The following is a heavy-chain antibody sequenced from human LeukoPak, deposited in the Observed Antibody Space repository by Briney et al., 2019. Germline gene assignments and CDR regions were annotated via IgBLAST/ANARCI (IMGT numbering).Heavy chain of an antibody. J-gene: IGHJ5*02. CDR2: TYYRSTWYN. V-gene: IGHV6-1*01. Sequence: SQTLSLTCAISGDSVSSNSVTWNWIRQSPSRGLEWLGRTYYRSTWYNDYAVSGRGRITVNPDTSKNQFSLHLNSVTPEDTAVYYCAGRLTQYDCFDPWGQGILVTVSS. D-gene: IGHD2-2*01. CDR1: GDSVSSNSVT. CDR3: AGRLTQYDCFDP.